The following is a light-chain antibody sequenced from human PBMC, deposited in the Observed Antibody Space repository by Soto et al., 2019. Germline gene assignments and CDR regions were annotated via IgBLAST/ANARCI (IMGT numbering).Light chain of an antibody. J-gene: IGKJ5*01. V-gene: IGKV3-20*01. Sequence: EIVLTQSPGTLSLYPGERATLSCRAIQTVSSSFLAWYQQTPGQAPRLLIYAASSRATGIPDRFSGSGSGTEFTLTISSLQSEDFAVYYCQQYNNWPPITFGQGTRPEIK. CDR3: QQYNNWPPIT. CDR1: QTVSSSF. CDR2: AAS.